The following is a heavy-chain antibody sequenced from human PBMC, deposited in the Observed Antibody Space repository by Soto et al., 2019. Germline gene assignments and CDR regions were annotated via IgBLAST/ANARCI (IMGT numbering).Heavy chain of an antibody. Sequence: PSETLSLTCTVSGGSISSGDYYWSWIRQPPGKGLEWIGYIYYSGSTYYNPSLKSRVTISVDTSKNQFSLKLSSVTAADTAVYYCARGRPITMVREPDFDYWGQGTLVTVSS. V-gene: IGHV4-30-4*01. D-gene: IGHD3-10*01. J-gene: IGHJ4*02. CDR2: IYYSGST. CDR3: ARGRPITMVREPDFDY. CDR1: GGSISSGDYY.